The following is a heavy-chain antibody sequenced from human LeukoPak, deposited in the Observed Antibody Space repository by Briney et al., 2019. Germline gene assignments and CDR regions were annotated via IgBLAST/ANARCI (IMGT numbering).Heavy chain of an antibody. CDR2: ISYDGSKE. Sequence: PGGSLRLSCAASGFTFSSYSMYWVRQAPGKGLEWVAVISYDGSKEYYADSVKGRFTISRDNSKNTLYLQMNSLRPEDTAVYYCARDGYFDYWGQGNLVTVSS. CDR1: GFTFSSYS. J-gene: IGHJ4*02. V-gene: IGHV3-30-3*01. CDR3: ARDGYFDY.